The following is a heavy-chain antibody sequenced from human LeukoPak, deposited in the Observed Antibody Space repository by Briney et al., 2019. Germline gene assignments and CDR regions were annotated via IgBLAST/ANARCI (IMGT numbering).Heavy chain of an antibody. D-gene: IGHD6-13*01. Sequence: ASVKVSCKASGCTFTGYYMHWVRQAPGQGLEWMGWINPNSGGTNYAQKFQGRVTMTRDTSINTAYMELSRLRSDDTAVYYCARGYSSSWYVYYFDYWGQGTLVTVSS. J-gene: IGHJ4*02. CDR1: GCTFTGYY. V-gene: IGHV1-2*02. CDR3: ARGYSSSWYVYYFDY. CDR2: INPNSGGT.